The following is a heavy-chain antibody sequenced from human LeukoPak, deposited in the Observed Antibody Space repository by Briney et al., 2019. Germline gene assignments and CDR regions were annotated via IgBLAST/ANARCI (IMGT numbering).Heavy chain of an antibody. Sequence: GASVKISCKASGYTFTAYYMHWGRQAPGQELEGMGRINPNSGGTNYAQKFQGRVTMTRDTSISTDYMELSRLRSDDTAVYYCARGDIVVVTAADYWGQGNLVTVSS. CDR1: GYTFTAYY. CDR3: ARGDIVVVTAADY. V-gene: IGHV1-2*06. J-gene: IGHJ4*02. D-gene: IGHD2-21*02. CDR2: INPNSGGT.